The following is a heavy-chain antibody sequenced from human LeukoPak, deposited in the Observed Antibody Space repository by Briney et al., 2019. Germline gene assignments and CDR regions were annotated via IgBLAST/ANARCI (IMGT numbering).Heavy chain of an antibody. CDR1: GFTFSSYA. V-gene: IGHV3-23*01. CDR3: AKGAWGYGIMMPNWFDP. CDR2: ISGSGGST. Sequence: GGSLRLSCAASGFTFSSYAMSWVRQAPGKGLEWVSAISGSGGSTYYADSVKGRFTISRDNSKNTLYLQMNSLRAEDTAVYYCAKGAWGYGIMMPNWFDPWGQGTLVTVSS. J-gene: IGHJ5*02. D-gene: IGHD3-16*01.